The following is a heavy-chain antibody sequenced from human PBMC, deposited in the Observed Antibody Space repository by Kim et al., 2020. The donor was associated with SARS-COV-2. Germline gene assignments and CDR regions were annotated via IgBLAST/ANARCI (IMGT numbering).Heavy chain of an antibody. CDR1: GFTFSSYA. D-gene: IGHD5-18*01. CDR2: IIGSGGYT. J-gene: IGHJ4*02. V-gene: IGHV3-23*01. Sequence: GGSLRLSCAASGFTFSSYAMSWVRQAPGKGLEWVSAIIGSGGYTYYADSVKGRFTISRDNSKNTLYLQMNSLRAEDTAVYYCAKFEVQLWLDNDYWGQGTLVTVSS. CDR3: AKFEVQLWLDNDY.